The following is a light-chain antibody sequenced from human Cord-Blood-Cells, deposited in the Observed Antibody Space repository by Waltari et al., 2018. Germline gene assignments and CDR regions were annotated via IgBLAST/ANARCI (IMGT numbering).Light chain of an antibody. V-gene: IGLV2-23*01. CDR3: CSYAGSSTSYV. CDR2: EGS. Sequence: QSALTQPASVSGSPGQSITISCTGTSSDVGNYNLVSWYQQHPGKAPKPMIYEGSKRPSGVSNRFSGSKSGNTASLTISGLQAEDEADYYCCSYAGSSTSYVFGTGTKVTVL. J-gene: IGLJ1*01. CDR1: SSDVGNYNL.